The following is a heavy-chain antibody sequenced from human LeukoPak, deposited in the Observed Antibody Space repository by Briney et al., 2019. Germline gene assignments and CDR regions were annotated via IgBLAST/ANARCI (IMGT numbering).Heavy chain of an antibody. CDR1: GFTFSSYW. CDR2: IKQDGSEK. CDR3: ARWGYGDYGGYYYYGMDV. Sequence: GGSLRLSCAASGFTFSSYWMSWVRQAPGKGLEWVANIKQDGSEKYYVDSVKGRFAISRDNSKNSLYLQMNSLRAEDTAVYYCARWGYGDYGGYYYYGMDVWGQGTTVTVSS. V-gene: IGHV3-7*03. D-gene: IGHD4-17*01. J-gene: IGHJ6*02.